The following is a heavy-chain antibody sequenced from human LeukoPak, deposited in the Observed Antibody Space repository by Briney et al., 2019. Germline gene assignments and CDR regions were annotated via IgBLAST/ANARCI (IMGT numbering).Heavy chain of an antibody. CDR3: AKDRSSSTSCSNY. V-gene: IGHV3-23*01. J-gene: IGHJ4*02. CDR1: GFNFSNYA. CDR2: VTGSSRYT. D-gene: IGHD2-2*01. Sequence: GGSLRLSCAASGFNFSNYAMTWVRQAPGKGLEWVSVVTGSSRYTYYADSVKGRLTISRDNSKNILYLEMNSLRVEDTAIYYCAKDRSSSTSCSNYWGRGTLVTVSS.